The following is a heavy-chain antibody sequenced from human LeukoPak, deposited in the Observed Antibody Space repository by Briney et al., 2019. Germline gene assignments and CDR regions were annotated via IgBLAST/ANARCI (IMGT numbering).Heavy chain of an antibody. CDR2: MNPNSANT. V-gene: IGHV1-8*02. CDR1: GYTFTSYD. J-gene: IGHJ4*02. D-gene: IGHD3-22*01. Sequence: ASVKVSCKASGYTFTSYDINWVRQATGQGLEWMGWMNPNSANTDYAQKFQGRVTMTRNTSISTAYMELSSLRSEDTAVYYCASDYYDSSGYFRKNYWGQGTLVTVSS. CDR3: ASDYYDSSGYFRKNY.